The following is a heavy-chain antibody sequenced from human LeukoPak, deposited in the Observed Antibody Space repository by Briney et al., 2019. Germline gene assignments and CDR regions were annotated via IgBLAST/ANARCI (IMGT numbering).Heavy chain of an antibody. CDR3: ARGGGLDV. CDR1: GFTFSSYW. CDR2: INHNGNVN. Sequence: GGSLRLSCAASGFTFSSYWMNWARQAPGKGLEWVASINHNGNVNYYVDSVKGRFTVSRDNAKNSLYLQMSNLRAEDTAVYFCARGGGLDVWGQGATVTVSS. J-gene: IGHJ6*02. D-gene: IGHD3-16*01. V-gene: IGHV3-7*03.